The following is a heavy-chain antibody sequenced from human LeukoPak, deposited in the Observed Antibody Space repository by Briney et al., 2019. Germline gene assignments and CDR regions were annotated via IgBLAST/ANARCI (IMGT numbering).Heavy chain of an antibody. CDR3: ARGGGLDV. CDR1: GFTFSSYW. CDR2: INHNGNVN. Sequence: GGSLRLSCAASGFTFSSYWMNWARQAPGKGLEWVASINHNGNVNYYVDSVKGRFTVSRDNAKNSLYLQMSNLRAEDTAVYFCARGGGLDVWGQGATVTVSS. J-gene: IGHJ6*02. D-gene: IGHD3-16*01. V-gene: IGHV3-7*03.